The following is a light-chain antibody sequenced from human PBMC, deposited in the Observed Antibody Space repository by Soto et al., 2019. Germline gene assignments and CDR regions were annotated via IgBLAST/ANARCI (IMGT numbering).Light chain of an antibody. Sequence: EIVLTQSPGTLSLSPGERATLSCRASQTVNNNYLAWYQQKPGQAPRLFIYGASTRATGIPDRFSGSGSGTDFTLTISRLEPEDFAMYYCQQYGNSRTFGQGTKVDIK. CDR3: QQYGNSRT. V-gene: IGKV3-20*01. CDR2: GAS. J-gene: IGKJ1*01. CDR1: QTVNNNY.